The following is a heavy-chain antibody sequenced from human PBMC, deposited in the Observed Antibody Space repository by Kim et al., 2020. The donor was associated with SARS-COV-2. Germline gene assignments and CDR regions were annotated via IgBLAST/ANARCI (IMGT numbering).Heavy chain of an antibody. Sequence: GGSLRLSCAASGFTFSSYEMNWVRQAPGKGLEWVSYITSSGSTIYYADSVKGRFTISRDNAKNSLYLQMNSLRVEDTALYYCARVGRLRGVLVGAFDIWGQGTMVTVSS. CDR3: ARVGRLRGVLVGAFDI. J-gene: IGHJ3*02. CDR1: GFTFSSYE. V-gene: IGHV3-48*03. D-gene: IGHD3-10*01. CDR2: ITSSGSTI.